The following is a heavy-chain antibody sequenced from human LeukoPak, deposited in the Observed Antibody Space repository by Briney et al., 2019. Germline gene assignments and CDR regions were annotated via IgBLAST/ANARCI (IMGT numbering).Heavy chain of an antibody. CDR2: INRDGTIT. Sequence: QTGGSLRLSCAASGFTFSSYWVHWVRQAPGKGLVWVSRINRDGTITKYADSVKGRFTVSRDNAKNTLNLQMNSLRAEDTAVYYCARDKKSGESSEIDYWGQGTLVTVSS. V-gene: IGHV3-74*03. CDR1: GFTFSSYW. CDR3: ARDKKSGESSEIDY. J-gene: IGHJ4*02. D-gene: IGHD3-10*01.